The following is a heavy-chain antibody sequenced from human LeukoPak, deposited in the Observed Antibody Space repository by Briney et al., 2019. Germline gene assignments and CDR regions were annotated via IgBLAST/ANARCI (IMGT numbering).Heavy chain of an antibody. CDR2: IKQDGSEK. CDR1: GFTFSSYW. V-gene: IGHV3-7*03. CDR3: AKDFDSSRYYYYMDV. Sequence: GGSLRLSCAASGFTFSSYWMSWVRQAPGKGLEWVSNIKQDGSEKYYVDSVKGRFTISRDNAKNSLYLQMNSLRAEDTAVYYCAKDFDSSRYYYYMDVWGKGTTVTVSS. J-gene: IGHJ6*03. D-gene: IGHD3-22*01.